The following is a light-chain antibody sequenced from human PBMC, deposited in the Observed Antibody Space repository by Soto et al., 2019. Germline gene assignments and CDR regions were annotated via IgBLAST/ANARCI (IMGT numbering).Light chain of an antibody. CDR2: EVS. V-gene: IGLV2-23*02. J-gene: IGLJ2*01. CDR1: SSDVGTYNL. Sequence: QSALTQPASVSGSPGQSINISCTGTSSDVGTYNLVSWYQQHPGKAPKLMIFEVSKRPSGLSNRFSGSKSGNTASLTISGLQAEDEADYFCCSYAGSTNVIFGGGTKLTVL. CDR3: CSYAGSTNVI.